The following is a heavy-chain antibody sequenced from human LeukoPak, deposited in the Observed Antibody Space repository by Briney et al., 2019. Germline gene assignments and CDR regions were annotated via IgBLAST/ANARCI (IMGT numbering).Heavy chain of an antibody. CDR3: AKLSSSSSCTY. J-gene: IGHJ4*02. D-gene: IGHD6-13*01. V-gene: IGHV3-23*01. Sequence: GGSLRLSCAASGFTVSSNYMSWVRQAPGKGLEWVSAISGSGGSTYYADSVKGRFTISRDNSKNTLYLQMNSLRAEDTAVYYCAKLSSSSSCTYWGQGTLVTVSS. CDR2: ISGSGGST. CDR1: GFTVSSNY.